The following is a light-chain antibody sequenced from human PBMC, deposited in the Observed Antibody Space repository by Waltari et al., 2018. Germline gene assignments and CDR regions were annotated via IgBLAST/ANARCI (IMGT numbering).Light chain of an antibody. V-gene: IGKV1-39*01. Sequence: DIQMTQSPSSLSASVGDRVTITCRASQNINKYLHLYQQKPGKAPKLLIYAASSLQSGGPSRFSGGGSGTDFTLTITSLQPGDFATYYCQQASRTPLTFGGGTKVGI. CDR3: QQASRTPLT. CDR2: AAS. J-gene: IGKJ4*01. CDR1: QNINKY.